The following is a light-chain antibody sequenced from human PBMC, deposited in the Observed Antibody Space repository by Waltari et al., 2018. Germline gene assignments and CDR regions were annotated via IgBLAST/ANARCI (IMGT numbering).Light chain of an antibody. J-gene: IGKJ4*01. CDR2: GAS. V-gene: IGKV3-20*01. Sequence: EIVLTQSPGTLSLSPGERATLSCRASQTVRTTYLAWYQQKPGQAPTLVIHGASSRATGIPDRFSGSGSGTDFSLTISSLVPEDFAVYYCQQYDISPLTFGGGTKVEIK. CDR3: QQYDISPLT. CDR1: QTVRTTY.